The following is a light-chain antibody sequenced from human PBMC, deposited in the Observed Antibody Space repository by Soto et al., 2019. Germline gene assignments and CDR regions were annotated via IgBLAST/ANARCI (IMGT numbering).Light chain of an antibody. CDR3: AAWDDSLSGPG. V-gene: IGLV1-44*01. Sequence: QSVLTQPPSASGTPGQRVTISCSGSSSNIGSNTVYWYQQLPGTAPKLLIYHNNKRPSGVPDRFSGSKSGTSASLAISALQSEDEAEYHCAAWDDSLSGPGFGGGTKLTVL. CDR2: HNN. J-gene: IGLJ2*01. CDR1: SSNIGSNT.